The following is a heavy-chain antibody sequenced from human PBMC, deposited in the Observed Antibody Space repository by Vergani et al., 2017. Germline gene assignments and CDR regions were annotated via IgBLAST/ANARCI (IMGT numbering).Heavy chain of an antibody. CDR1: GFTLSSYA. CDR3: ARASRYCSGGGCFDY. D-gene: IGHD2-15*01. V-gene: IGHV3-23*04. J-gene: IGHJ4*02. Sequence: VQLVESGGGVVQPGRSLRLSCAASGFTLSSYAMSWVRQAPGKGLEWVSTLSGSGGRTYYADSGKGRFTISRDNSTNTLYLQMNSRRAEDTAVYYCARASRYCSGGGCFDYGGQGTLVTVSS. CDR2: LSGSGGRT.